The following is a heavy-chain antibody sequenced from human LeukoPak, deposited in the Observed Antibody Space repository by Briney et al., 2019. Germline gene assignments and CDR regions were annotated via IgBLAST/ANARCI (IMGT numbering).Heavy chain of an antibody. Sequence: GGSLRLSCAASGFTFSSYGMHWVRQAPGKGLEWVADISYDGSNKYYADSVKGRFTISRDNSKNILYLQMNSLRAEDTAVYYWAKAYIVATIPYYWGQGTLVTVSS. J-gene: IGHJ4*01. V-gene: IGHV3-30*18. CDR2: ISYDGSNK. CDR3: AKAYIVATIPYY. D-gene: IGHD5-12*01. CDR1: GFTFSSYG.